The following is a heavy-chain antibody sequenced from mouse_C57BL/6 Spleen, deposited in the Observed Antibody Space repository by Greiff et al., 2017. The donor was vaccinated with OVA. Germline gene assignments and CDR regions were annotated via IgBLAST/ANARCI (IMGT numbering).Heavy chain of an antibody. D-gene: IGHD1-1*01. J-gene: IGHJ4*01. CDR1: GYTFTSYW. Sequence: VQLQQPGAELVKPGASVTLSCKASGYTFTSYWMHWVKQRPGRGLEWIGRIDPNSGGTKYNEKFKSKATLAVDKPSSTAYMQLSSLTSEDSAVYDCARSDYGSSPYYAMDYWGQGTSVTVSS. CDR2: IDPNSGGT. CDR3: ARSDYGSSPYYAMDY. V-gene: IGHV1-72*01.